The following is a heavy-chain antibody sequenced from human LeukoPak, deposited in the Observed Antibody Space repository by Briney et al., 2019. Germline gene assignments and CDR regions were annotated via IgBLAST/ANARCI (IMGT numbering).Heavy chain of an antibody. CDR3: ARAPFTYDSSGDSFDI. D-gene: IGHD3-22*01. CDR1: GFTVSSNY. J-gene: IGHJ3*02. V-gene: IGHV3-66*01. CDR2: IYSGGST. Sequence: PGGSLRLSCAASGFTVSSNYMSWVRQAPGKGLEWDSVIYSGGSTYYADSVKGRFTVSRDNSKNTLYLQMNSLRAEDTAVYYCARAPFTYDSSGDSFDIWGQGTMVTVSS.